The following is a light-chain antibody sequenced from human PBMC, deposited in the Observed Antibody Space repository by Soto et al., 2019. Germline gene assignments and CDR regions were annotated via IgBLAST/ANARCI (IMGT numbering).Light chain of an antibody. CDR1: QSVSSN. CDR3: LQYHNLWA. Sequence: EIVLTQSPDTLSLSPGERATLSCRASQSVSSNYLAWYQQIPGQAPRLLIYLASTRATGIPARFSGSGSGTEFTLTLSSLQSEDFTVYSCLQYHNLWAFGQGTRVDIK. J-gene: IGKJ1*01. V-gene: IGKV3-15*01. CDR2: LAS.